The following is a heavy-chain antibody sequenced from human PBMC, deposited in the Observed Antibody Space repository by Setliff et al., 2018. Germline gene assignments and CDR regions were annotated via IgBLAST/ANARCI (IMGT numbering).Heavy chain of an antibody. CDR2: MYNSGNT. Sequence: PSETLSLTCTVSGGSISHHYWSWIRQPPGKGLEWVGYMYNSGNTNYNPSLRRRVAISVDKSKNQFSLKLSSVTAADTAVYYCARDTERDYDFWSGYPSASYYYYMDVWGKGTTVTVSS. CDR1: GGSISHHY. V-gene: IGHV4-4*08. J-gene: IGHJ6*03. D-gene: IGHD3-3*01. CDR3: ARDTERDYDFWSGYPSASYYYYMDV.